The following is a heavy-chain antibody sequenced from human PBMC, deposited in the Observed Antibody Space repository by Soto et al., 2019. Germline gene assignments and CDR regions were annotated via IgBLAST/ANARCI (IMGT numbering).Heavy chain of an antibody. J-gene: IGHJ6*02. V-gene: IGHV4-39*01. Sequence: SETLSLTCSVSGYSVSSSDYYWAWIRQPPGKGLEWIGIMLYSGLTYYNPSLKSRVTLSVDTSKNQFSVRLNSVTASDTAVYYCAPLSVSLSGPYGIHVWGQGTTVTVSS. D-gene: IGHD2-15*01. CDR1: GYSVSSSDYY. CDR2: MLYSGLT. CDR3: APLSVSLSGPYGIHV.